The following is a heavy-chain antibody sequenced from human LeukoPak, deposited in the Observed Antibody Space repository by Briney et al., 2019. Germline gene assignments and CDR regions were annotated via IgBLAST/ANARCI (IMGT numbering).Heavy chain of an antibody. Sequence: PGGSLRLSCAASGLTFSGYDMHWVRQAPGKGPEWVAVMSYGGQNERYADSVKGRFTVSRDNAKNTLYLQMNSLRVEDAAVYYCARGRPHGNDYWGQGTLVTVSS. V-gene: IGHV3-30*03. CDR3: ARGRPHGNDY. J-gene: IGHJ4*02. CDR1: GLTFSGYD. D-gene: IGHD4-23*01. CDR2: MSYGGQNE.